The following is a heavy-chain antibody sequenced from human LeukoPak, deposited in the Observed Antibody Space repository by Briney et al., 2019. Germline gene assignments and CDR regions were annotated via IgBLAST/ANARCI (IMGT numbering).Heavy chain of an antibody. CDR2: ISGSGGST. CDR3: AKGPRITMVRGATFDY. V-gene: IGHV3-23*01. Sequence: GGSLRLSCAASGFTFSSYAMSWVRQAPGKGLEWVSAISGSGGSTYYADSVKGRFTISRDNSKNTLYLQMNSLRAEDTAVYYCAKGPRITMVRGATFDYWGQGTLVTVSS. J-gene: IGHJ4*02. D-gene: IGHD3-10*01. CDR1: GFTFSSYA.